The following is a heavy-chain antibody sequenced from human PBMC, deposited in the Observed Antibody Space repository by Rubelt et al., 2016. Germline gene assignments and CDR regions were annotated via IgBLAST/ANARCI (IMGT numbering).Heavy chain of an antibody. J-gene: IGHJ4*02. Sequence: KASGYSFTSYYMHWVRQAPGQGLEWMGIINPSGGTTSYGQKFQGRVTMTRDTSTSTVYMELSSLRSEDTAVYYCARSLWFGELLSPLDYWGQGTLVTVSS. CDR3: ARSLWFGELLSPLDY. CDR1: GYSFTSYY. CDR2: INPSGGTT. D-gene: IGHD3-10*01. V-gene: IGHV1-46*03.